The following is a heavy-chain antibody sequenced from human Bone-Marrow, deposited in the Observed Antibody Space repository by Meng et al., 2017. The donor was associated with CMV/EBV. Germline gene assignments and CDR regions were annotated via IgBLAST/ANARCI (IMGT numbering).Heavy chain of an antibody. CDR1: GFTFSDYY. D-gene: IGHD6-6*01. J-gene: IGHJ4*02. Sequence: GESLKISCAASGFTFSDYYMSWIRQAPGKGLEWVSYISSSGSTIYYADSVKGRFTISRDNAKNSLYLQMNSLRAEDTAVYYCARQLFKYSSSSHSLGYWGQGTLVTVSS. CDR2: ISSSGSTI. V-gene: IGHV3-11*01. CDR3: ARQLFKYSSSSHSLGY.